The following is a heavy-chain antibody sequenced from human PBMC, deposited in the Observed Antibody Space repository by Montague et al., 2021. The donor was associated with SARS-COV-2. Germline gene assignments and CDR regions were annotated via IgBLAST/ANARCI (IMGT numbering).Heavy chain of an antibody. CDR2: IYPGGST. Sequence: SETLSLTCADHRRSFSDKIRTWTRQHPGKGLEWIGEIYPGGSTQYNPSLRSRVTMSRDTPERQFSLKLNSVTAADAAIYYCARGTYAARLAFWGQGALVIVSS. D-gene: IGHD6-6*01. V-gene: IGHV4-34*01. J-gene: IGHJ4*02. CDR1: RRSFSDKI. CDR3: ARGTYAARLAF.